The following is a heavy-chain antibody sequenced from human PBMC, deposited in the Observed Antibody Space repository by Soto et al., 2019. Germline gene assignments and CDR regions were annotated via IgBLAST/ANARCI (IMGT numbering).Heavy chain of an antibody. CDR3: ARGASYCSSTSCSHYYYGMDV. CDR1: GFTFSSYD. Sequence: EVQLVESGGGLVQPGGSLRLSCAASGFTFSSYDMHWVRQATGKGLEWVSAIGTAGDTYYPGSVKGRFTISRENAKNSLYLQMNSLRAGDTAVYYCARGASYCSSTSCSHYYYGMDVWGQGTTVTVSS. D-gene: IGHD2-2*01. J-gene: IGHJ6*02. CDR2: IGTAGDT. V-gene: IGHV3-13*01.